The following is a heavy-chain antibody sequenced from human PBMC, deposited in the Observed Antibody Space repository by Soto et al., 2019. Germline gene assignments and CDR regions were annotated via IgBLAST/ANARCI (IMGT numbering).Heavy chain of an antibody. CDR3: ARSNWNYVRTLDY. Sequence: QVQIQESGPGLVKPSGTLSLDCSVSSVSVSGSYWCAWVRQPPGKGLEWIGEIDHSGHTNYNPSLKSRVTMSLDNSKNQFSLNLRSVTAADTAVYYCARSNWNYVRTLDYWGQGTQVIVSS. J-gene: IGHJ4*02. V-gene: IGHV4-4*02. CDR1: SVSVSGSYW. D-gene: IGHD1-7*01. CDR2: IDHSGHT.